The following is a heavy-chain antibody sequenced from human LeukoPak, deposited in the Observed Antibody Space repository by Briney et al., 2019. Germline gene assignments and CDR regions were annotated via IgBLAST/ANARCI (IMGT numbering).Heavy chain of an antibody. V-gene: IGHV3-7*01. J-gene: IGHJ4*02. CDR2: IKQDGSEK. Sequence: SGGCLRLSCAASGFIFSSHWMSWVRQAPGKGLEWVANIKQDGSEKYYVDSVKGRFTISRDNAKNSLYLQVNSLRAEDTAVYYCASSFYGSGSYYKDYWGQGTLVTVSS. CDR3: ASSFYGSGSYYKDY. D-gene: IGHD3-10*01. CDR1: GFIFSSHW.